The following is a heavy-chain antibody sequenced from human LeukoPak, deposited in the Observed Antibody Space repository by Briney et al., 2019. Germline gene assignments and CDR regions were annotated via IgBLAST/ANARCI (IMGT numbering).Heavy chain of an antibody. J-gene: IGHJ4*02. Sequence: GASVKVFCKASGYTFTSYGISWVRQAPGQGLEWMGWISAYNGNTNYAQKLQGRVTMTTDTSTSTAYMELRSLRSDDTAVYYCARGGEYCSSTSCYTAIDYWGQGTLVTVSS. V-gene: IGHV1-18*01. D-gene: IGHD2-2*02. CDR2: ISAYNGNT. CDR3: ARGGEYCSSTSCYTAIDY. CDR1: GYTFTSYG.